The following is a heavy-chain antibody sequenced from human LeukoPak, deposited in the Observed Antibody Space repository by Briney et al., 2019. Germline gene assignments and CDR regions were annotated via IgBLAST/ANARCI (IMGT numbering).Heavy chain of an antibody. CDR1: EGTYSSYA. J-gene: IGHJ6*03. CDR2: IIPIFGTA. D-gene: IGHD1-14*01. V-gene: IGHV1-69*13. Sequence: ASVKVSGKASEGTYSSYAISWVRQAPGQGLEWMGGIIPIFGTANYAQKFQGRVTITADESTSTAYMELSSLRSEDTAVYYCASTSNLYYYYYMDVWGKGTTVTISS. CDR3: ASTSNLYYYYYMDV.